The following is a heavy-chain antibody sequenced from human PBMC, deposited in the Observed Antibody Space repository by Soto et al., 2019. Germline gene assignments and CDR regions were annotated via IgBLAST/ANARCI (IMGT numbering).Heavy chain of an antibody. J-gene: IGHJ4*02. CDR2: ISGGDGSP. V-gene: IGHV3-23*01. Sequence: GGSLRLACVASGFTFSSYSMAWVRQAPWKGLGWVSAISGGDGSPSYADSVKGRLTISRDNSKNTLYLHMNSLRADDTAAYYCAKWHTYNYDSLAFSGFDCWGQGTQVTVSS. D-gene: IGHD3-16*01. CDR1: GFTFSSYS. CDR3: AKWHTYNYDSLAFSGFDC.